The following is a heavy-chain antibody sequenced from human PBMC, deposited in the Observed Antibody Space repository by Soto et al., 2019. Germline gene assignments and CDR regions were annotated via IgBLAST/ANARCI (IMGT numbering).Heavy chain of an antibody. Sequence: PSETLSLTCSVSGDSITQSFWNWIRQPPGKGLEWIGYIYGSARTNYNPSLKSRVTISVDTSKNQFSLKLTSVTATDTAVYYCASQHYYDSSGYYVVYWGQGTLVTVSS. J-gene: IGHJ4*02. CDR3: ASQHYYDSSGYYVVY. D-gene: IGHD3-22*01. CDR1: GDSITQSF. V-gene: IGHV4-59*08. CDR2: IYGSART.